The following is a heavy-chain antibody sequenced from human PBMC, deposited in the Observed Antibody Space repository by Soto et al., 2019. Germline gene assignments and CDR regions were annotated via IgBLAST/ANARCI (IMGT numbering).Heavy chain of an antibody. J-gene: IGHJ6*02. CDR2: ISGYNANT. CDR1: GYSFTRYG. D-gene: IGHD2-21*02. CDR3: ARMGDGPEYYYGLDV. Sequence: QVQLVQSGAEVKKPGASVKVSCKASGYSFTRYGISWVRQAPGQGLEWMGWISGYNANTNYPENLQGRVTMTTDTYTRTAYMESRNLISDDTAVYYCARMGDGPEYYYGLDVWGQGTTVTVSS. V-gene: IGHV1-18*01.